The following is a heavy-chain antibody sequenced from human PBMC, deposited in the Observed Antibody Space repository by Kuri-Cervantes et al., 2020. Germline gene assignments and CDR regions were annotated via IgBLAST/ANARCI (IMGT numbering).Heavy chain of an antibody. D-gene: IGHD3-22*01. V-gene: IGHV6-1*01. CDR3: AREQRWAMIAFLDY. Sequence: LRLSCAISGDSVSSNSAAWNWIRQSPSRGLEWLGRTYYRSKWYNDYAVSVKSRITINPDTSKNQFSLQLNSVTPEDTAVYYCAREQRWAMIAFLDYWGQGTLVTVSS. CDR2: TYYRSKWYN. J-gene: IGHJ4*02. CDR1: GDSVSSNSAA.